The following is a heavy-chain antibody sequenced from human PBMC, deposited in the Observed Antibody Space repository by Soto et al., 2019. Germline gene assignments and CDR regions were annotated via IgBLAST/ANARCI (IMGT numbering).Heavy chain of an antibody. D-gene: IGHD3-10*01. CDR3: ARGVYGSGNYYTGPSAFDI. V-gene: IGHV1-69*06. Sequence: QVRLEQSGAEVKKPGSSVKISCKASGGTLSDHGVSWLRQAPGQGLEWVGGTIPVFNTAKYAPKFQGRVTIAADKSAYIADMELGSLRSDDTAFYYCARGVYGSGNYYTGPSAFDIWGQGTLVIVSS. CDR1: GGTLSDHG. J-gene: IGHJ3*02. CDR2: TIPVFNTA.